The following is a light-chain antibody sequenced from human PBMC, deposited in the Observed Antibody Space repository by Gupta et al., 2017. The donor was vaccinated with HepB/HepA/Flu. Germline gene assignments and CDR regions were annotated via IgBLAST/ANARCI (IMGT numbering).Light chain of an antibody. V-gene: IGLV2-23*02. CDR2: EVD. J-gene: IGLJ3*02. CDR3: CSYAGRSSWV. Sequence: SALTQPASVSGSPGQSITLSCTGASRDLRNYYLVSWYQQHPGIAPKLIIYEVDKRPSGVSNRFSGSTSGNTASLTISGLQPEDEAHYYCCSYAGRSSWVFGEGTRLTVL. CDR1: SRDLRNYYL.